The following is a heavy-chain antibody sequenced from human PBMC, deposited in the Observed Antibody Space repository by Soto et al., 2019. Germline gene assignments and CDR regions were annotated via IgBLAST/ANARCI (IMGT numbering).Heavy chain of an antibody. V-gene: IGHV6-1*01. D-gene: IGHD6-13*01. Sequence: SQTLSHTCAISGDRFLTNVATWNLTRKSPSRGLEWLGRTYYRSKWYYDYAVSVKSRITINPDTSKNQFSLQLNSVTPEDTAVYYCARDPVTAADYFDYWGPGTLVTVSS. CDR2: TYYRSKWYY. CDR3: ARDPVTAADYFDY. CDR1: GDRFLTNVAT. J-gene: IGHJ4*02.